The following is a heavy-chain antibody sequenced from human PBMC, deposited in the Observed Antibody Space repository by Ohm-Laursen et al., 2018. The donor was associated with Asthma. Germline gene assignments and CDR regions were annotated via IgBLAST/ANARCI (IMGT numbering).Heavy chain of an antibody. CDR3: ARDGGGYGVNYYYYGMDV. CDR2: IFYNGST. CDR1: GGSINSDDYY. V-gene: IGHV4-30-4*01. J-gene: IGHJ6*02. D-gene: IGHD5-12*01. Sequence: SQTLSLTCIVSGGSINSDDYYWSWVRQPPGKGLEWIGFIFYNGSTSYNPSLRSRVAISIDTSKNQFSLKVTSVIAADTAVYFCARDGGGYGVNYYYYGMDVWGQGTTVSVSS.